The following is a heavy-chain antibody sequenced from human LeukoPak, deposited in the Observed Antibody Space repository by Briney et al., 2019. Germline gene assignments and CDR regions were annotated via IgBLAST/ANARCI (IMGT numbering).Heavy chain of an antibody. J-gene: IGHJ4*02. V-gene: IGHV4-59*08. D-gene: IGHD4-17*01. Sequence: SETLSLTCTVSGVSISPHYWGWIRQPPGKGLEWIGFIYYSGNTNYNPSLKSRVTISLDTSKNQLSLRLRSVTAADTAVYYCARVAPSTVTTSARDLSGGEIDYWGQGTLVTVSS. CDR2: IYYSGNT. CDR1: GVSISPHY. CDR3: ARVAPSTVTTSARDLSGGEIDY.